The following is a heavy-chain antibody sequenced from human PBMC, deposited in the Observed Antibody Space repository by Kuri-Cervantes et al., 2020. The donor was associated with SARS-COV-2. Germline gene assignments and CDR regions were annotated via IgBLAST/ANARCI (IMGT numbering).Heavy chain of an antibody. CDR1: GFTFSDYY. J-gene: IGHJ6*03. V-gene: IGHV3-11*04. CDR3: ARVSHGSSSWYGCYYYMDV. Sequence: GGSLRLSCAASGFTFSDYYMSWIRQAPGKGLEWVSYISSSGSTIYYADSVKGRFTISRDNAKNSLYLQMNSLRAEDTAVYYCARVSHGSSSWYGCYYYMDVWGKGTTVTVSS. D-gene: IGHD6-13*01. CDR2: ISSSGSTI.